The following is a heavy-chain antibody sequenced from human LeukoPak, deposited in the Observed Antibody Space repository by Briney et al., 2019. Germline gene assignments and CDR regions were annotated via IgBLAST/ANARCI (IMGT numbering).Heavy chain of an antibody. J-gene: IGHJ4*02. Sequence: PSETLSLTCTVSGGSISNYYWSWIRQPPGKGLEWIGYIYYSGSTNYNPSLKSRVTMSVDTSKNQFSLKLSSVTAADTAVYYCARVGYSSSWSNFDYWGQGTLVTVSS. CDR2: IYYSGST. V-gene: IGHV4-59*12. CDR3: ARVGYSSSWSNFDY. D-gene: IGHD6-13*01. CDR1: GGSISNYY.